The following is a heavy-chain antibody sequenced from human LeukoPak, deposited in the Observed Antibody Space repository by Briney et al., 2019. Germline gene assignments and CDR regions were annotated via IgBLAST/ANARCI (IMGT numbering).Heavy chain of an antibody. D-gene: IGHD5-12*01. Sequence: SETLSLTCTVSGDSITRSSYYWGWIRQPPGKGLEWVGNIYSSGSTYYNPSLKSRVTISVDTSKNQVSLKLSSVTAADTAVYYCARTGRGGYDHSDYWGQGTLVTVSS. CDR1: GDSITRSSYY. CDR2: IYSSGST. J-gene: IGHJ4*02. CDR3: ARTGRGGYDHSDY. V-gene: IGHV4-39*01.